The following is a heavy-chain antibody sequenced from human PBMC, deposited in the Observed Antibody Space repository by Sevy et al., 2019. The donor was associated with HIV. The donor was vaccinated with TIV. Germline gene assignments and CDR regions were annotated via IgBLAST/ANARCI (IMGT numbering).Heavy chain of an antibody. V-gene: IGHV3-48*03. CDR1: GFTFSSYE. D-gene: IGHD3-22*01. Sequence: GGSLRLSCAASGFTFSSYEMNWVRQAPGKGLEWVSYFSNSGSTVYADSVKGRFTISRDNAKNSVYLQMNSLRAEDTAVYYCAREDDSRGYYYGLCDYWGQGTLVTVSS. CDR2: FSNSGSTV. J-gene: IGHJ4*02. CDR3: AREDDSRGYYYGLCDY.